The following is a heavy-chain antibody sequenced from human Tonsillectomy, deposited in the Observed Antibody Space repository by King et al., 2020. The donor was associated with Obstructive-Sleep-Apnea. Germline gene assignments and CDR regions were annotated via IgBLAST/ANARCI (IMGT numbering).Heavy chain of an antibody. V-gene: IGHV4-30-2*01. J-gene: IGHJ5*02. D-gene: IGHD3-10*01. Sequence: QLQESGPGVVKPSQTLSLTCGVSGASINSDDYSWSWVRQPPGKGLEWIGSIYHTGSTFYNPSLMSRVTVSVDRSKNQFFLKLTSVNVADPAVYFCARVFPYGSGTYIWFNPWGRGTLVTVSS. CDR1: GASINSDDYS. CDR2: IYHTGST. CDR3: ARVFPYGSGTYIWFNP.